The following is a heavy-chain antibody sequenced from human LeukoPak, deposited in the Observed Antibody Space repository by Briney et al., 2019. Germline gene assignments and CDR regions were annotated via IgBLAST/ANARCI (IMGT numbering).Heavy chain of an antibody. CDR2: VHHRRGV. D-gene: IGHD6-19*01. CDR1: GGSTSSSNW. V-gene: IGHV4-4*02. Sequence: SETLSLTCGVSGGSTSSSNWWTWVRQSAGKGLEWIGEVHHRRGVNYNPSLKSRVTISLDKSKNEFSLELTSVTAADTAIYYCARLSSGWFRNWYFDLWGRGTLVTVSS. CDR3: ARLSSGWFRNWYFDL. J-gene: IGHJ2*01.